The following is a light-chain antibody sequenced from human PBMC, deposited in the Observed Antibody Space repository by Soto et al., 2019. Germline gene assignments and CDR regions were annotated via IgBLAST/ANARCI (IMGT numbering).Light chain of an antibody. CDR1: TSNIGSGY. J-gene: IGLJ3*02. Sequence: QSVLTQPPSASGTPGQRVTISCVGDTSNIGSGYVYWYQQLPGMAPKLLITRNVQRPSGVPDRFSASKSGASASLAISGLRSEDEADYYCASWDDSLTTWVFGGGTKLTVL. CDR3: ASWDDSLTTWV. CDR2: RNV. V-gene: IGLV1-47*01.